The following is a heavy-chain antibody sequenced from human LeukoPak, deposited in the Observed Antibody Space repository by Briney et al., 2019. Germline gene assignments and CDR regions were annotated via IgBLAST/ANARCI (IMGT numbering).Heavy chain of an antibody. CDR2: ISGSGGST. J-gene: IGHJ4*02. CDR3: ARLAGYYGSGSYRFDY. D-gene: IGHD3-10*01. CDR1: GFTFSSYA. V-gene: IGHV3-23*01. Sequence: PGGSLRLSCAASGFTFSSYAMSWVRQAPGKGLEWVSAISGSGGSTYYADPVKGRFTISRDNSKNTLYLQMNSLRAEDTAVYYCARLAGYYGSGSYRFDYWGQGTLVTVSS.